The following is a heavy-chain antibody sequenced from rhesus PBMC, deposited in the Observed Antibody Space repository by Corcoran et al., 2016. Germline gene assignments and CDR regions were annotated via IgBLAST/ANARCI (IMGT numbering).Heavy chain of an antibody. CDR3: ARDGWGDYYFVEGYGLDS. J-gene: IGHJ6*01. CDR1: GGSISSSY. Sequence: QLQLQESGPGLVKPSETLSVTCAVSGGSISSSYWSWIRQAPGKGLVWIGYIYGSGSSTNYNPSLKSRVTLSVDTSKNQLSLKLSSVTTADTAVYYCARDGWGDYYFVEGYGLDSWGQGVVVTVSS. D-gene: IGHD3-34*01. V-gene: IGHV4-169*02. CDR2: IYGSGSST.